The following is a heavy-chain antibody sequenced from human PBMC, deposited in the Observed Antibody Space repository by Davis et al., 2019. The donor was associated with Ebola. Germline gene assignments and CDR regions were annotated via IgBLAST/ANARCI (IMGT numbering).Heavy chain of an antibody. CDR2: MNRDGGT. CDR1: GASFSGYY. CDR3: ARGPTYYYGMDV. J-gene: IGHJ6*02. Sequence: SETLSLTCAVYGASFSGYYWSWIRQPPGKGLEWIGEMNRDGGTNYNPSLKSRVTISVDTSKNQFSLKLSSVTAADTAVYYCARGPTYYYGMDVWGQGTTVTVSS. V-gene: IGHV4-34*01.